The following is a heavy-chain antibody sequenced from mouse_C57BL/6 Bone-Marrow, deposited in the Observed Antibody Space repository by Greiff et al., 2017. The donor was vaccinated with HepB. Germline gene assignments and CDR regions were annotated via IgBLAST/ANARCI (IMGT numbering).Heavy chain of an antibody. J-gene: IGHJ4*01. Sequence: EVQGVESGGDLVKPGGSLKLSCAASGFTFSSYGMSWVRQTPDKRLEWVATISSGGSYTYYPDSVKGRFTISRDNAKNTLYLQMSSLKSEDTAMYYCARRRLLHYYAMDYWGQGTSVTVSS. CDR3: ARRRLLHYYAMDY. V-gene: IGHV5-6*01. D-gene: IGHD2-10*01. CDR2: ISSGGSYT. CDR1: GFTFSSYG.